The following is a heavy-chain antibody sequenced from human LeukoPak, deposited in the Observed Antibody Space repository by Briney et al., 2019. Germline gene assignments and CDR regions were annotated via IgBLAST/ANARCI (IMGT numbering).Heavy chain of an antibody. Sequence: SQTLSLTCAISGDSVSSNSAAWNWIRQSPSRGLEWLGRTYYRSKWYNDYAVSVKSRITINPDTSKNQFSLQLNSVTPEDTAVYYCARGARLEPRRLYYYYYMDVWGKGTTVTVSS. CDR2: TYYRSKWYN. D-gene: IGHD1-1*01. CDR1: GDSVSSNSAA. CDR3: ARGARLEPRRLYYYYYMDV. V-gene: IGHV6-1*01. J-gene: IGHJ6*03.